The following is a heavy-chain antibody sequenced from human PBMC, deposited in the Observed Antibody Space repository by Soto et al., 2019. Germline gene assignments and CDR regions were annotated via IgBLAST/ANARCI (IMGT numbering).Heavy chain of an antibody. D-gene: IGHD3-10*01. J-gene: IGHJ1*01. CDR2: VIPIHGIA. CDR3: ARERGFGESDFQH. V-gene: IGHV1-69*08. CDR1: GGTFSSYT. Sequence: QVQLVQSGAEVKKPGSSVKVSCKASGGTFSSYTISWVQQAPGQGLEWMGMVIPIHGIANYAQKFQGRVTITADKSTSTAYMELSSLRSEDTAVYYCARERGFGESDFQHWGQGTLVTVSS.